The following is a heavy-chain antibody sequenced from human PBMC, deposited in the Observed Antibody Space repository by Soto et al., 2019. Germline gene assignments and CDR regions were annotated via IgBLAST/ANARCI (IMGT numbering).Heavy chain of an antibody. Sequence: GGSLRLSCAASGVNFISYAMSWVRQAPGKGSEWVSAISASGGTTYYADSVKGRFTISRDNSKNTLYLQMNSLRAEDTAVYYCAKDQDSGSYYILDSWGQGTLVTVSS. CDR1: GVNFISYA. CDR2: ISASGGTT. D-gene: IGHD1-26*01. J-gene: IGHJ4*02. V-gene: IGHV3-23*01. CDR3: AKDQDSGSYYILDS.